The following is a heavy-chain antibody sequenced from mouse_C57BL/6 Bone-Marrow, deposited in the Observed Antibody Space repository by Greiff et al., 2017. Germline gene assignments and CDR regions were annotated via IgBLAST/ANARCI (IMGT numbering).Heavy chain of an antibody. V-gene: IGHV2-5*01. CDR2: IWRGGST. Sequence: VKLQQSGPGLVQPSPSLSITCTVSGFSFTSYGVHWVRQSPGQGLEWLGVIWRGGSTDYNAAFMYRLGITKDNSKSQVFFKMNSLQSDYTAIYYCAVLSCCYAMDYWGQGTLVTVSA. CDR1: GFSFTSYG. CDR3: AVLSCCYAMDY. D-gene: IGHD6-1*01. J-gene: IGHJ4*01.